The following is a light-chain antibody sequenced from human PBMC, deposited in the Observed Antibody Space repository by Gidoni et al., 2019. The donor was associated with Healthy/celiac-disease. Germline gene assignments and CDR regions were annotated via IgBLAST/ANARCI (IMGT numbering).Light chain of an antibody. CDR2: GAS. CDR1: QSVSSSY. V-gene: IGKV3-20*01. Sequence: EIVLTQSPGTLSLSPGDRATLSCRASQSVSSSYLAWYQQKPGQAPRLLNDGASSRATGIPDRFSGSGAATDFTITISRLEPEDVAVYYCQQYGSSPGTFGQGTKLEIK. CDR3: QQYGSSPGT. J-gene: IGKJ2*01.